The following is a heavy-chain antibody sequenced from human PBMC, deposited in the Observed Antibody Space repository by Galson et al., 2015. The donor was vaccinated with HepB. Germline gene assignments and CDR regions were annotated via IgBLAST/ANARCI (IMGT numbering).Heavy chain of an antibody. Sequence: SLRLSCAASGFTFSIYWMSWVRQAPGKGLEWVSSISSSSSYIYYADSVKGRFTISRDNAENSLYLQMNSLRAEDTAVYYCARELSAAGHYYYYGMDVWGQGTTVTVSS. D-gene: IGHD6-13*01. CDR3: ARELSAAGHYYYYGMDV. V-gene: IGHV3-21*01. CDR2: ISSSSSYI. J-gene: IGHJ6*02. CDR1: GFTFSIYW.